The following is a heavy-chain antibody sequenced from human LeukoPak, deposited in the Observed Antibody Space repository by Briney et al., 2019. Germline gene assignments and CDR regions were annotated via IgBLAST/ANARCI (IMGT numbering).Heavy chain of an antibody. Sequence: PSETLSLTCAVYGGSFSGYYWSWIRQPPGKGLEWIGEITHSGSTNYNPSLKSRVTISVDTSKNQFSLKLSSVTAADTAVYYCARPGYSGYDIDYWGRGTLVTVSS. J-gene: IGHJ4*02. CDR1: GGSFSGYY. CDR3: ARPGYSGYDIDY. D-gene: IGHD5-12*01. V-gene: IGHV4-34*01. CDR2: ITHSGST.